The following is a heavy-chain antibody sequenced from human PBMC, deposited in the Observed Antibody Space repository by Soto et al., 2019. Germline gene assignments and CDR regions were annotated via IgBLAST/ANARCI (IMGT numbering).Heavy chain of an antibody. V-gene: IGHV1-69*13. CDR3: ARVTLRAKDAFDI. J-gene: IGHJ3*02. CDR1: GGTXSSYA. Sequence: SXKVSCKASGGTXSSYAISLVRQAPGQGLEWMGRIIPIFGTTNYAQKFQGRVTITADESKRTAYMELSSLRSEDTAVYYCARVTLRAKDAFDIWGQGTMGTVSS. CDR2: IIPIFGTT.